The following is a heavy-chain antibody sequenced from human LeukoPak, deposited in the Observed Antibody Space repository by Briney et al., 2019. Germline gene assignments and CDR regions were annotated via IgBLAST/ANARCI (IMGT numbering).Heavy chain of an antibody. CDR1: RFTFGDYA. Sequence: GGSLRLSCTASRFTFGDYAMSWFRQAPGKGLEGVGFIRSKAYGGTTEYAASVKGKFTISRDDSKSIAYLQMNTLKTDDTGVYYCSRVLWLALGPQYYYFSYMDVGGKGTTVTVSS. D-gene: IGHD6-19*01. CDR3: SRVLWLALGPQYYYFSYMDV. CDR2: IRSKAYGGTT. J-gene: IGHJ6*03. V-gene: IGHV3-49*03.